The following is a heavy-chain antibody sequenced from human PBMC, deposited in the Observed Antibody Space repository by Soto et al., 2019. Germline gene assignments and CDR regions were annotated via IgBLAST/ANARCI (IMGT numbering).Heavy chain of an antibody. CDR1: GFTFSSYC. J-gene: IGHJ6*02. Sequence: GGSLILSCASYGFTFSSYCMHWVRQAPGKGLEWVAVISYDGSNKYYADSVKGRFTISRDNSKNTLYLQMNSLRAEDTAVYYCAKERGYSSSWYYYYYGMDVWGQGTKVTVSS. CDR3: AKERGYSSSWYYYYYGMDV. D-gene: IGHD6-13*01. CDR2: ISYDGSNK. V-gene: IGHV3-30*18.